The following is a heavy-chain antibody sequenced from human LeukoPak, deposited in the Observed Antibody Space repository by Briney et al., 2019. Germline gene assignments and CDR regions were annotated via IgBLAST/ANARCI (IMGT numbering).Heavy chain of an antibody. CDR2: ISSNGGTT. V-gene: IGHV3-64*01. CDR3: ARSSGYGYYFDY. Sequence: GGSLRLSCAASGFTFNTYAMSWVRQAPGKGLEYVSAISSNGGTTHYGNSVKGRFTISRDNSKNTLYLQMGSLRAGDMAVYFCARSSGYGYYFDYWGQGTLVTVSS. D-gene: IGHD3-22*01. J-gene: IGHJ4*02. CDR1: GFTFNTYA.